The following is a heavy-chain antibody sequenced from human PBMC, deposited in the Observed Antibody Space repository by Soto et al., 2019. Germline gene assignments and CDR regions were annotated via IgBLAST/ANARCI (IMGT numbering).Heavy chain of an antibody. D-gene: IGHD2-8*01. CDR3: AKDSQKGVCYHFDY. V-gene: IGHV3-30*18. CDR1: GFTFSSYG. CDR2: ISYDGSNK. J-gene: IGHJ4*02. Sequence: QVQLVESGGGVVQPGRSLRLSCAASGFTFSSYGMHWVRQAPGKGLEWVAVISYDGSNKYYADSVKGRFTISRDNSKNTLYLQMNSLRAEDTAVYYCAKDSQKGVCYHFDYWGQGTLVTVSS.